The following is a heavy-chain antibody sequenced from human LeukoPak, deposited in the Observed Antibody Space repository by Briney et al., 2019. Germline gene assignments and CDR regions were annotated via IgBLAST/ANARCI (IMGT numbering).Heavy chain of an antibody. J-gene: IGHJ3*02. V-gene: IGHV3-30-3*01. CDR2: ISYDGSNK. D-gene: IGHD6-6*01. Sequence: GGSLRLSCAASGFTFSSYAMHWVRQAPGKGLEWVAVISYDGSNKYYADSVKGRFTISRDNSKNTLYLQMNSLRAEDTAVYYCAREAQGSSSDPPDAFDIWGQGTMVTVSS. CDR1: GFTFSSYA. CDR3: AREAQGSSSDPPDAFDI.